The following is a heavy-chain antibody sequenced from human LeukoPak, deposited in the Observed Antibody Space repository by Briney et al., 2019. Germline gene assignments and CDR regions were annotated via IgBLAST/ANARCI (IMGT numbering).Heavy chain of an antibody. V-gene: IGHV3-30*02. D-gene: IGHD3-10*01. J-gene: IGHJ3*02. CDR2: IRNDGSNK. Sequence: GGSLRLSCAASGFTFSSYGMHWVRQAPGKGLEWVAYIRNDGSNKYYADSVKGRFTISRDNSKNTLYLQMNSLRAEDTAVYYCAKRNYGSGTHDIFDIWGQGTMVTVSS. CDR1: GFTFSSYG. CDR3: AKRNYGSGTHDIFDI.